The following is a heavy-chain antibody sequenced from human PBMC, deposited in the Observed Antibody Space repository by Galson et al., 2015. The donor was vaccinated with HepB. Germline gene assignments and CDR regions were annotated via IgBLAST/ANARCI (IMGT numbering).Heavy chain of an antibody. V-gene: IGHV3-53*01. CDR2: IYSGGST. CDR3: ARGASDGGLFDY. J-gene: IGHJ4*02. Sequence: SLRLSCAASGLTVSINCFSWVRQAPGKGLECVSLIYSGGSTHYAESVKGRSTISRDNSKDTLYLQMNSLRAEDTAVYYCARGASDGGLFDYWGQGVLVTVSS. D-gene: IGHD3-16*01. CDR1: GLTVSINC.